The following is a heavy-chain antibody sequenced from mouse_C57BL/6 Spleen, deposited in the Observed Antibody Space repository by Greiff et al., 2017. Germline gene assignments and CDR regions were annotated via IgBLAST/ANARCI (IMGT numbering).Heavy chain of an antibody. Sequence: QVQLKQPGTELVKPGASVKLSCKASGYTFTSYWMHWVKQRPGQGLEWIGNINPSNGGTNYNEKFKSKATLTVDKSSSTAYMQLSSLTSEDSAVYYCARWGVRRDAMDYWGQGTSVTVSS. CDR1: GYTFTSYW. CDR2: INPSNGGT. V-gene: IGHV1-53*01. J-gene: IGHJ4*01. CDR3: ARWGVRRDAMDY.